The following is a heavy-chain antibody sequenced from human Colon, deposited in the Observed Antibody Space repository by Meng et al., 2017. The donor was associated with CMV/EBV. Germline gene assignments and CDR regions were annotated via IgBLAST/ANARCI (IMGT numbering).Heavy chain of an antibody. D-gene: IGHD3-16*01. J-gene: IGHJ5*02. CDR1: GFIFSDYY. Sequence: QVQSVRAGGGLVEPGGSLRLSCAASGFIFSDYYMTWIREAPGKGLEWVSYISPTGSDTNYADSVRGRFTISRDNAKNSLFLQMSSLTAEDTAVYYCVKGHTMINPWGQGTLVTVSS. CDR3: VKGHTMINP. CDR2: ISPTGSDT. V-gene: IGHV3-11*05.